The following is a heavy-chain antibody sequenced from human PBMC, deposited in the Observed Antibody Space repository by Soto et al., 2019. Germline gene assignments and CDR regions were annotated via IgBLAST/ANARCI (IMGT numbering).Heavy chain of an antibody. CDR2: IWYDGSNK. Sequence: QVQLVESGGGVVQPGRSLRLSCAASGFTFSSYGMHWVRQAPGKGLEWVAVIWYDGSNKYYADSVKGRFTISRDNSKNTLYLQMNSLRAEDTAVYYCARDGYSYCYLPDAFDIWGQGTMVTVSS. D-gene: IGHD5-18*01. V-gene: IGHV3-33*01. J-gene: IGHJ3*02. CDR1: GFTFSSYG. CDR3: ARDGYSYCYLPDAFDI.